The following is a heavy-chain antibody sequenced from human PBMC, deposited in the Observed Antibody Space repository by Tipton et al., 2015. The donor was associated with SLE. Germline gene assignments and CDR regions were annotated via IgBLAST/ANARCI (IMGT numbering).Heavy chain of an antibody. CDR1: GGSISSGGYS. CDR2: IYYSGST. J-gene: IGHJ4*02. CDR3: ARGVLEWLGYFDY. D-gene: IGHD3-3*01. Sequence: TLSLTCAVYGGSISSGGYSWSWIRQPPGKGLEWIGYIYYSGSTNYNPSLKSRVTISVDTSKNQFSLKLSPVTAADTAVYYCARGVLEWLGYFDYWGQGTLFTVSS. V-gene: IGHV4-61*08.